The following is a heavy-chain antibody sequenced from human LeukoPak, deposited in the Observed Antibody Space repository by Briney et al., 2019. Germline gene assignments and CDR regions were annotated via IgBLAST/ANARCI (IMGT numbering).Heavy chain of an antibody. J-gene: IGHJ4*02. CDR2: IKQDGSEK. CDR1: GFTFSSNW. D-gene: IGHD2-2*01. CDR3: AREVVVPAAILFYFDY. V-gene: IGHV3-7*01. Sequence: PGGSLRLSCAASGFTFSSNWMSWVRQAPGKGLEWVANIKQDGSEKYYVDSVKGRFTISRDNAKNSLYLQMNSLRAEDTAVYYCAREVVVPAAILFYFDYWGQGTLVTVSS.